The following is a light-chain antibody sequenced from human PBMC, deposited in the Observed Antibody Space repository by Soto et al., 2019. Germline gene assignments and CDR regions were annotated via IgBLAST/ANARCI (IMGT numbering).Light chain of an antibody. V-gene: IGKV3-20*01. CDR2: GAS. Sequence: ELVLTQSPGTLSLSPGERATLSGRASQSVSSNLAWYHQKPGQAPRLLIYGASTRATGIADRFSGSGSGTDFTLSISRLEPEDFAVYYCHQYGSSPQTFGQGTKVDIK. CDR1: QSVSSN. J-gene: IGKJ1*01. CDR3: HQYGSSPQT.